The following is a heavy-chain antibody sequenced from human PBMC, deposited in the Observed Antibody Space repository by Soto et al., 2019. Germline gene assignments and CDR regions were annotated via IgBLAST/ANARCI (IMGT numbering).Heavy chain of an antibody. CDR3: ARVFSSGSGWMYYFDF. CDR2: VFHTGGT. J-gene: IGHJ4*02. V-gene: IGHV4-4*02. CDR1: SDSIAGENW. D-gene: IGHD6-19*01. Sequence: QVQLQESGPGLVKPSETLSLTCTVSSDSIAGENWWRWVRQPPGLGLEWIGEVFHTGGTNYNPSLKSRVTMEMDKSKNQFSLKLISAPSADTAVYYCARVFSSGSGWMYYFDFWGQGTLVSVSS.